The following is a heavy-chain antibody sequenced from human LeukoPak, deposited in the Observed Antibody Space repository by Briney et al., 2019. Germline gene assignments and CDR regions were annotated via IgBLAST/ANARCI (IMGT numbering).Heavy chain of an antibody. Sequence: PGGSLRLSCVASGFTFSNSAMRWVRQAPGKGLEWVSSISGSGDRTFYVDSVKGRFTISRDNSKNTLYLQITSLRAEDTAVYYCAKGESQPKYYFDYWGQGSLVTVSS. J-gene: IGHJ4*02. CDR2: ISGSGDRT. D-gene: IGHD2-2*01. CDR3: AKGESQPKYYFDY. CDR1: GFTFSNSA. V-gene: IGHV3-23*01.